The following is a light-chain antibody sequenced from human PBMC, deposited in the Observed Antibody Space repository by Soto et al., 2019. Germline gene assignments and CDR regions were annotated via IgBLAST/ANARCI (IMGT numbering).Light chain of an antibody. J-gene: IGKJ4*01. CDR3: QHCNSYSVT. CDR1: QSISTW. V-gene: IGKV1-5*01. Sequence: DIQMTQSPSTLSASVGDRVTITCRASQSISTWLAWYQQKAGKAPKLLMYDASILEGGVPSRFRASGSGTEFTLTISSLQPDDFATYYCQHCNSYSVTFGGGTTVDI. CDR2: DAS.